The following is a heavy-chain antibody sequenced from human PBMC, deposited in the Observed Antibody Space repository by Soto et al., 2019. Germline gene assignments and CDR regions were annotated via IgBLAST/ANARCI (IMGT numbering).Heavy chain of an antibody. D-gene: IGHD3-16*01. J-gene: IGHJ4*02. Sequence: QVQPVESGGGVVQPGRSLRLSCAASGFTFSSYGMHWVRQAPGKGLEWVAVISYDGSNKYYADSVKGRFTISRDNSKNTLYLQMNSLRAEDTAVYYCAKVAGGAPDYWGQGTLVTVSS. CDR2: ISYDGSNK. V-gene: IGHV3-30*18. CDR3: AKVAGGAPDY. CDR1: GFTFSSYG.